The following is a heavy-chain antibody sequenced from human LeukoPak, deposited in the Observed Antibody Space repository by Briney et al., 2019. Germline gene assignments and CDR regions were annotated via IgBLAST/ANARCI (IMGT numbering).Heavy chain of an antibody. J-gene: IGHJ6*02. Sequence: GGSLRLSCAASGFTFGSYSMNWVRQAPGKGLEWVSSISSSSSYIYYADSVKGRFTISRDNAKNSLYLQMNSLRAEDTAVYYCARGVRDCSSTSLYYYYYGMDVWGQGTTVTVSS. CDR3: ARGVRDCSSTSLYYYYYGMDV. CDR2: ISSSSSYI. D-gene: IGHD2-2*01. CDR1: GFTFGSYS. V-gene: IGHV3-21*01.